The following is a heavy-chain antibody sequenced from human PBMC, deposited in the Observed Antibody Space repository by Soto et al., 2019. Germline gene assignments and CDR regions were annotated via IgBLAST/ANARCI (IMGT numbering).Heavy chain of an antibody. D-gene: IGHD3-3*01. J-gene: IGHJ4*02. CDR2: ISGSGGST. Sequence: GESLKISCAASGFTFSSYAMSWVRQAPGKGLEWVSAISGSGGSTYYADSVKGRFTISRDNSKNTLYLQMNSLRAEDTAVYYCAKVPDYDFWSGYCYWGQGTLVTVSS. CDR3: AKVPDYDFWSGYCY. CDR1: GFTFSSYA. V-gene: IGHV3-23*01.